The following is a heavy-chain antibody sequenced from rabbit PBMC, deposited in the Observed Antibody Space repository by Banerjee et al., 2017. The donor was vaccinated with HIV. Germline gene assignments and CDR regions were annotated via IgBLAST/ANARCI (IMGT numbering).Heavy chain of an antibody. D-gene: IGHD2-1*01. CDR3: AREPSYDDYDYFNL. Sequence: QSLEESGGGLVQPEGSLTLTCTAAAFSFSSSYYMCWVRQAPGKGLEWIACIHAGSSGHTYYASWAKGRFTISTTSSTTVTLQMTRLTAADTATYFCAREPSYDDYDYFNLWGPGTFVTVS. V-gene: IGHV1S40*01. J-gene: IGHJ4*01. CDR1: AFSFSSSYY. CDR2: IHAGSSGHT.